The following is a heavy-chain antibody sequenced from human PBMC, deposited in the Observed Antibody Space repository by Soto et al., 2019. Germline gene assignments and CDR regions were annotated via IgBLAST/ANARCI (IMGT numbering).Heavy chain of an antibody. J-gene: IGHJ4*02. D-gene: IGHD1-26*01. CDR2: IWYDGSHK. CDR1: GFTFSTYG. Sequence: QVQLVESGGGVVQPGRSLRLSCAASGFTFSTYGMHWVRQAPGTGLEWVAVIWYDGSHKDYADSVKGRFTISRDNSKNTLYLQMNSLGVEDTAVYYCARAVGPFDYWGQGTLVAVSS. V-gene: IGHV3-33*01. CDR3: ARAVGPFDY.